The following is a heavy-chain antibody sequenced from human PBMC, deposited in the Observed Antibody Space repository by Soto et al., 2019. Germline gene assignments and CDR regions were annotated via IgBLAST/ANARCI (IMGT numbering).Heavy chain of an antibody. D-gene: IGHD1-26*01. J-gene: IGHJ4*02. CDR2: IYYSGST. V-gene: IGHV4-59*01. CDR3: AREEVGAHHY. CDR1: GGSISSYY. Sequence: QVQLQESGPGLVKPSETLSLTCTVSGGSISSYYWSWVRQPPGKGLEWIGYIYYSGSTNYNPSLKSRVTISVDTSKNQFSLKLSSVTAADTAVYYCAREEVGAHHYWGQGTLVTVSS.